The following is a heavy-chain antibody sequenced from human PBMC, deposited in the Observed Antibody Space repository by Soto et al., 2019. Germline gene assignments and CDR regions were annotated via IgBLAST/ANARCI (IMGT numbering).Heavy chain of an antibody. V-gene: IGHV4-59*01. CDR3: ARARLIQPLGYYYGMDV. CDR1: GGSISSYY. J-gene: IGHJ6*02. Sequence: SETLSLTCTVSGGSISSYYWSWIRQPPGKGLEWIGYIYYSGSTNYNPSLKSRVTISVDTSKNQFSLKLSSVTAADTAVYYCARARLIQPLGYYYGMDVWGQGTTVTVSS. CDR2: IYYSGST. D-gene: IGHD3-16*01.